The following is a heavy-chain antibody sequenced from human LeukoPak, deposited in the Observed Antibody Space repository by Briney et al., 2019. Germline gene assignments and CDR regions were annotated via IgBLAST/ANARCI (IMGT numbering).Heavy chain of an antibody. D-gene: IGHD4-23*01. Sequence: PGGSLRLSCAASGFTVSSNYMSWVRQAPGKGLEWVSVIYSGGSTYYADSVKGRFTISRDNSKNTLYLQMNSPRAEDTAVYYCARDYGGWHSYYMDVWGKGTTVTISS. V-gene: IGHV3-53*01. J-gene: IGHJ6*03. CDR2: IYSGGST. CDR1: GFTVSSNY. CDR3: ARDYGGWHSYYMDV.